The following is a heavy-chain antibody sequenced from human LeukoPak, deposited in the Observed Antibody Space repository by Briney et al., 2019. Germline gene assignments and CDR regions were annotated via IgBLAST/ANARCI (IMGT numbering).Heavy chain of an antibody. J-gene: IGHJ4*02. Sequence: GGSLRLSCAVSGFAFSNCGMSWVRQAPGKGLEWVSAISGSGGTTYYADSVKGRFTISRDNAKNSLSLQMNSLRAEDTAVYYCASDSPPDYWGQGTLVTVSS. CDR1: GFAFSNCG. CDR2: ISGSGGTT. V-gene: IGHV3-48*01. CDR3: ASDSPPDY.